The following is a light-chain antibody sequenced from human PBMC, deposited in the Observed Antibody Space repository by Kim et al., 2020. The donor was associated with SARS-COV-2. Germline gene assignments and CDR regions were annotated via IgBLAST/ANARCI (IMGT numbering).Light chain of an antibody. CDR3: PSWASSTVV. J-gene: IGLJ2*01. V-gene: IGLV3-1*01. Sequence: SYELTQPPSVSVSPGQTASISCSGDKLGDKYACWYQQKPGQSPVLVIYQDSQRPQGIPERFSGSNSGNTATLTISGTQAMDEADYSCPSWASSTVVFGGG. CDR2: QDS. CDR1: KLGDKY.